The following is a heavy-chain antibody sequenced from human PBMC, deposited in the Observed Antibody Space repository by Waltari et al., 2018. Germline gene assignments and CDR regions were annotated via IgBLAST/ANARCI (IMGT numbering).Heavy chain of an antibody. CDR1: GGSIRSHY. D-gene: IGHD1-26*01. CDR3: ARTIIVGATVFYFDY. V-gene: IGHV4-59*11. CDR2: IYYSGST. J-gene: IGHJ4*02. Sequence: QVQLQESGPGLVKPSETLSLTCTVSGGSIRSHYWSWIRQPPGKGLEWIGYIYYSGSTNYNPSLKSRVTISVDTSKNQFSLKLSSVTAADTAVYYCARTIIVGATVFYFDYWGQGTLVTVS.